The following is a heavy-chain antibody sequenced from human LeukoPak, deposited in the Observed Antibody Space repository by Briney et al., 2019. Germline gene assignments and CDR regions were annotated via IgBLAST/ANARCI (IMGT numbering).Heavy chain of an antibody. J-gene: IGHJ5*02. CDR2: INPAGSHI. CDR3: ARRDYTSVWFDP. Sequence: GESLKISCKASSYNFANYWIGWVRQMPGKGLEWMGIINPAGSHIIYAPSFQGQVTISVDRSTTTAFLQWVALKASDTAIYYCARRDYTSVWFDPWGQGTLVTVSS. CDR1: SYNFANYW. D-gene: IGHD4-11*01. V-gene: IGHV5-51*01.